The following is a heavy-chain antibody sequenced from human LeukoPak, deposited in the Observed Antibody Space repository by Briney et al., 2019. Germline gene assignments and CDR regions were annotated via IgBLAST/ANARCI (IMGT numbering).Heavy chain of an antibody. CDR1: GFTFSRYS. V-gene: IGHV3-21*04. J-gene: IGHJ5*02. CDR3: AKDKSGQYQLLLFDP. Sequence: GGSLRLSCAGSGFTFSRYSMIWVRQAPGKGLECVSSISSTSSHIYDADSVTGRFSISRDNARNSLSLQMNSLRAEDTAVYYCAKDKSGQYQLLLFDPWGQGTLVTVSS. CDR2: ISSTSSHI. D-gene: IGHD2-2*01.